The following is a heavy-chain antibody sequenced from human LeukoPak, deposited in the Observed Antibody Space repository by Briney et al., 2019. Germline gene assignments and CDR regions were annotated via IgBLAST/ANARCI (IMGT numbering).Heavy chain of an antibody. CDR2: ISAYNGNT. D-gene: IGHD1-26*01. CDR1: GYTFSSYG. CDR3: ARDSFRELREVYDY. J-gene: IGHJ4*02. Sequence: GASVKVSCKTSGYTFSSYGYSWVRQAPGQGLEWMGWISAYNGNTNYAQKLQGRVTMTTDTFTSTAYMELRSLRSDDTAVYYCARDSFRELREVYDYWGQGTLVTVSS. V-gene: IGHV1-18*01.